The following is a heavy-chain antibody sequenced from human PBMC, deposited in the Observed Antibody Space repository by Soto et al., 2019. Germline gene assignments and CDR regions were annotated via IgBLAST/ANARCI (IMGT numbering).Heavy chain of an antibody. CDR1: GYTFTSYG. CDR2: ISAHNGNT. Sequence: QVHLVQSGAEVKKPGASVKVSCKASGYTFTSYGITWVRQAPGQGLKWMGWISAHNGNTDYAQKIQGRVIVTRDTSTSTAYMELRSLISDDTAVDYCARGRYGDYWGQGALVTVSS. D-gene: IGHD1-1*01. V-gene: IGHV1-18*01. CDR3: ARGRYGDY. J-gene: IGHJ4*02.